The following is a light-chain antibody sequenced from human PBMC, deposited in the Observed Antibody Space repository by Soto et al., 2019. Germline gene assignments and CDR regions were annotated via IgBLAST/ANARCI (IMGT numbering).Light chain of an antibody. CDR1: TSNIGTNT. Sequence: QSVLTQPPSASGTPGQRVTISCSGSTSNIGTNTVNWYQQLTGSAPKLLIYSDTQRPSGVHDRFSGSKSGTSASLDISGIQSEAEADYYCAAWDDSLNGYVFGTGTKVTVL. V-gene: IGLV1-44*01. CDR3: AAWDDSLNGYV. J-gene: IGLJ1*01. CDR2: SDT.